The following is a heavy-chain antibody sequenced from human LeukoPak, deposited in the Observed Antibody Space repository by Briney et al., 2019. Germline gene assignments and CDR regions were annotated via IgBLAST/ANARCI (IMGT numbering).Heavy chain of an antibody. D-gene: IGHD1-7*01. CDR1: GDSISSDTYY. CDR2: IYDSGST. CDR3: TSSAPPRTWNYGL. J-gene: IGHJ1*01. V-gene: IGHV4-31*01. Sequence: PSETLSLTCTVSGDSISSDTYYWTWIRQHPGKGLERIGYIYDSGSTYYNPSLKSQLTISVDTSKNHFSLKVTSVTAADTAMYYCTSSAPPRTWNYGLWGQGPLVTVSS.